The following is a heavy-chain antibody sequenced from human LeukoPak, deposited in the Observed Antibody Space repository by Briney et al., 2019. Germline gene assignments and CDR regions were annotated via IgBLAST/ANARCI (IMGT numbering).Heavy chain of an antibody. CDR1: GYTFTSYG. CDR3: ARARGYCSGGSCRHFDY. CDR2: IGAYNGNT. Sequence: ASVKVSCKASGYTFTSYGISWVRQAPGQGLEWMGWIGAYNGNTNYAQKLQGRVTMTTDTSTSTAYMELRSLRSDDTAVYYCARARGYCSGGSCRHFDYWGQGTLVTVSS. V-gene: IGHV1-18*04. D-gene: IGHD2-15*01. J-gene: IGHJ4*02.